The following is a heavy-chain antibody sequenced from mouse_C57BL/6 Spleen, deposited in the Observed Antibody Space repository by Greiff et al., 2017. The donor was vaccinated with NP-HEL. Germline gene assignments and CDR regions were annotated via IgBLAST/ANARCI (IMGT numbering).Heavy chain of an antibody. Sequence: VQLQQSGAELVRPGASVTLSCKASGYTFTDYEMHWVKQTPVHGLEWIGAIDPETGGTAYNQKFKGKAILTADKSSSTAYMELRSLTSEDSAVYYCTRWTFITTVVGDYWGQGTTLTVSS. V-gene: IGHV1-15*01. CDR3: TRWTFITTVVGDY. CDR2: IDPETGGT. J-gene: IGHJ2*01. D-gene: IGHD1-1*01. CDR1: GYTFTDYE.